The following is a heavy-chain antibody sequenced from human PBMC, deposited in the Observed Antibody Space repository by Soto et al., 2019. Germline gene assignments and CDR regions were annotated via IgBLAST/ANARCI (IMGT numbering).Heavy chain of an antibody. CDR2: IYPGDSYT. V-gene: IGHV5-51*01. D-gene: IGHD3-10*01. CDR3: ARQAMVRGVINYGMDV. CDR1: GYSLTSYW. Sequence: SLKISCKGSGYSLTSYWIGWVRQMPGKGLEWMGIIYPGDSYTNYSPSFQGHVTISADKSISTAYLQWSSLKASDTAMYYCARQAMVRGVINYGMDVWGQGTTVTVSS. J-gene: IGHJ6*02.